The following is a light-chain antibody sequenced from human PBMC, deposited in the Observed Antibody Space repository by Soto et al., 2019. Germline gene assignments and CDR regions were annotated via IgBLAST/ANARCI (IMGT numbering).Light chain of an antibody. CDR2: SHN. CDR1: SSNIGSNT. J-gene: IGLJ1*01. V-gene: IGLV1-44*01. CDR3: EAWDDSLKGYV. Sequence: VLTQPPSASGTPGQRVTISCSGSSSNIGSNTVNWYQQLPGTAPKLLIYSHNQRPSGVPDRFSGSKSGTSASLAISGLQSEDEADYYCEAWDDSLKGYVFGTGTKVTVL.